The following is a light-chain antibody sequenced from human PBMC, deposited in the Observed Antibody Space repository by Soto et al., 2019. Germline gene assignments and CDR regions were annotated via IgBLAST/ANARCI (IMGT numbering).Light chain of an antibody. CDR3: QQYNGYGSWT. CDR1: QSISSW. Sequence: DIQMTQSPSTLSASVGDRVTITCRASQSISSWLAWYQQKPGKAPKLLIYKPSTLESGVPSRFSGSTSGSDFTLTISSLQPDDFATYHCQQYNGYGSWTFGQGTKVEIK. J-gene: IGKJ1*01. V-gene: IGKV1-5*03. CDR2: KPS.